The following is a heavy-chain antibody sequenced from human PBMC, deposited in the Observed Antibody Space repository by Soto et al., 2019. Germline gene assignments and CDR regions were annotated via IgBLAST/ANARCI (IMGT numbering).Heavy chain of an antibody. V-gene: IGHV3-21*01. CDR2: ISSTSTYI. D-gene: IGHD1-26*01. CDR3: AKQRDGREGDY. CDR1: GFPFSDNS. Sequence: EVQLVESGAGLVKPGGSLRLSCAASGFPFSDNSMKWVRQAPGKGLEWVSSISSTSTYIFYADSVKGQFTISRDNAKNSLYPKMTSPGGEDTAVYYGAKQRDGREGDYWGQGTLVTVS. J-gene: IGHJ4*02.